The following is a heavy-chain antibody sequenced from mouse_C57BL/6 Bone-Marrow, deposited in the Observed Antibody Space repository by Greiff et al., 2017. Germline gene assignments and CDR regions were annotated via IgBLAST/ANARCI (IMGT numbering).Heavy chain of an antibody. V-gene: IGHV1-69*01. D-gene: IGHD2-2*01. J-gene: IGHJ3*01. CDR2: IDPSDSYT. Sequence: VQLQQPGAELVMPGASVKLSCKASGYTFTSYWLHWVKQRPGQGLEWIGEIDPSDSYTTSNQKFKGKSTLTVDTSSSTAYMQLSSLTSEDSAVYYCARRGGYGPFAYWGQGTLVTVSA. CDR3: ARRGGYGPFAY. CDR1: GYTFTSYW.